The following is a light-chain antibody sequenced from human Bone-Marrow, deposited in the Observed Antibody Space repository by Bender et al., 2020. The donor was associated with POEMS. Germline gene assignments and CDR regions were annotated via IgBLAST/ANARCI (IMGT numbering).Light chain of an antibody. Sequence: QSVLTQPPSASGTPGQRFTISCSGGSSNIGAHAVNWYQHLPGTAPKLLIYSSHRRPSEVPDRFSGSRSGTSASLAIGGLQSEDEADYYCAVWDDSLNGWVFGGGTKLTVL. V-gene: IGLV1-44*01. CDR2: SSH. CDR1: SSNIGAHA. J-gene: IGLJ3*02. CDR3: AVWDDSLNGWV.